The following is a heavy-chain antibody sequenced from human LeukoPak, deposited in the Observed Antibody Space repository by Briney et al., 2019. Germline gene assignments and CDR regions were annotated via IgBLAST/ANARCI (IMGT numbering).Heavy chain of an antibody. CDR1: GFTFTTNA. CDR3: AKCGNSGCHLIDY. CDR2: ISGRTGGT. D-gene: IGHD5-12*01. Sequence: GGSLRLSCAASGFTFTTNAMSWVRQAPGKGLEWVSAISGRTGGTYYADSVKGRFTISRDNSKSTLYLQMDSLRAEDTAVYYCAKCGNSGCHLIDYWGQGTPVTVSS. V-gene: IGHV3-23*01. J-gene: IGHJ4*02.